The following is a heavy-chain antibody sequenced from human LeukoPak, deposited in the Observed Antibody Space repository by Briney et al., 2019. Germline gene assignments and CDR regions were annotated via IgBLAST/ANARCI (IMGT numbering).Heavy chain of an antibody. Sequence: GGSLRLPCVASGFAVGSNYMSWVRQAPGKGLEWVSLIYSGGAIRYADSVKGRFTISRDNSKNTLYLQMNSLRAEDTAVYYCAKDMRAAMLPQYWVDVWGQGTTVTVSS. V-gene: IGHV3-53*01. CDR1: GFAVGSNY. D-gene: IGHD2-2*01. CDR2: IYSGGAI. J-gene: IGHJ6*02. CDR3: AKDMRAAMLPQYWVDV.